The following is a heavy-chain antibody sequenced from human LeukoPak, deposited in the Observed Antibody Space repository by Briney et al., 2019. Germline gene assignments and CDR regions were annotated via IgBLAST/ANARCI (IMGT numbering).Heavy chain of an antibody. J-gene: IGHJ4*02. CDR1: GGSINSYY. CDR3: ATGSPLPLDS. CDR2: IYASGST. V-gene: IGHV4-4*07. Sequence: PSETLSLTCSVSGGSINSYYWSWIRQPAGKGLEWIGRIYASGSTNYSPSLKSRVTISVDTSKNQFSLKLSSVTAADTAVYYCATGSPLPLDSWGQGTLVTVSS. D-gene: IGHD1-1*01.